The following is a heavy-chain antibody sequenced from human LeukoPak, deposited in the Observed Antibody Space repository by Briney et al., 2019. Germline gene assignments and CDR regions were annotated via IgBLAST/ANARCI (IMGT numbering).Heavy chain of an antibody. Sequence: PSETLSLTCTVSGGSISSYCWSWIRQPPGKGLEWIGYIYYSGSTNYNPSLKSRVTISVDTSKNQFSLKLSSVTAADTAVYYCARARGAIAAAGTFDYWGQGTLVTVSS. CDR3: ARARGAIAAAGTFDY. V-gene: IGHV4-59*12. CDR1: GGSISSYC. D-gene: IGHD6-13*01. J-gene: IGHJ4*02. CDR2: IYYSGST.